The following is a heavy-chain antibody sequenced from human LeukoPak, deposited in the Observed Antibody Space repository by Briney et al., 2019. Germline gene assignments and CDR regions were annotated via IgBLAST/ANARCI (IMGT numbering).Heavy chain of an antibody. Sequence: ASVKVSCKASGYTFTSYDMNWVRQATGQGLEWMGSMNPNSGNTGYAQKFQGRVTMTRNTSISTAYMELSSLRSEDTAVYYCARGLQRGYCSGGSCYYWFDPWGQGTLVTVSS. J-gene: IGHJ5*02. CDR3: ARGLQRGYCSGGSCYYWFDP. D-gene: IGHD2-15*01. V-gene: IGHV1-8*01. CDR1: GYTFTSYD. CDR2: MNPNSGNT.